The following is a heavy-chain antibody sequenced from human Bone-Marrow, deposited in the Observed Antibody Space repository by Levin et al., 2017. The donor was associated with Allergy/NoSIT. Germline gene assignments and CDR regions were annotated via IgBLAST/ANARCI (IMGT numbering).Heavy chain of an antibody. V-gene: IGHV3-23*01. CDR2: ISGSGGPT. J-gene: IGHJ5*02. CDR3: AKDRGKGAASRPTS. D-gene: IGHD6-13*01. Sequence: GESLKISCAASGFRFNDYAMSWVRQAPGKGLEWVSAISGSGGPTYYAESVKGRFTLSRDNSKNTLYLQMNSLSAEDTAVYFCAKDRGKGAASRPTSWGQGTLVTVSS. CDR1: GFRFNDYA.